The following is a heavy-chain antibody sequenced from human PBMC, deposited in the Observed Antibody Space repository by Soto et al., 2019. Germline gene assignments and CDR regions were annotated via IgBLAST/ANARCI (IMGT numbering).Heavy chain of an antibody. CDR2: IRAYNGNT. CDR1: GYTFTSYG. V-gene: IGHV1-18*01. Sequence: QVQLVQSGAAVKKPGASVKVSCKASGYTFTSYGISWVRQAPGHGLEWMGWIRAYNGNTNYAQKLQGRVTMPTDTSKSTAYMELRRLRSDDPAVYYCARDSLAAAEEGTYYYYYGMDVCGQVTTVTASS. D-gene: IGHD6-13*01. J-gene: IGHJ6*02. CDR3: ARDSLAAAEEGTYYYYYGMDV.